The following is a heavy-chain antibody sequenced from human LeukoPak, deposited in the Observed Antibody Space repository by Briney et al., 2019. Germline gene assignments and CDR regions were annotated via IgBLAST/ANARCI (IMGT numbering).Heavy chain of an antibody. CDR1: GYTFTGYY. Sequence: GASVKVSCKASGYTFTGYYMHGVRQAPGQGLEWMGRINPNSGGTNYAQKFQGRVTMTRDTSISTAYMELSRLRSDDTAVYYCARDYSSSSYYFDYWGQGTLVTVSS. CDR3: ARDYSSSSYYFDY. J-gene: IGHJ4*02. V-gene: IGHV1-2*06. CDR2: INPNSGGT. D-gene: IGHD6-13*01.